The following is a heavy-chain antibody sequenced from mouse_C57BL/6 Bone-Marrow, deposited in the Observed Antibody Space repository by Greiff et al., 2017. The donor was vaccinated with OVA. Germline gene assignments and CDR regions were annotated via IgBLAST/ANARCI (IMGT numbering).Heavy chain of an antibody. CDR1: GFNIKDYY. Sequence: VQLQQSGAELVRPGASVKLSCTASGFNIKDYYMHWVKQRPEQGLEWIGRIDPEDGDTEYAPKFQGKATMTADTSSNTAYLQLSSLTSEDTAVYYCTTSLFSTTVVADYWGQGTTLTVSS. V-gene: IGHV14-1*01. J-gene: IGHJ2*01. D-gene: IGHD1-1*01. CDR2: IDPEDGDT. CDR3: TTSLFSTTVVADY.